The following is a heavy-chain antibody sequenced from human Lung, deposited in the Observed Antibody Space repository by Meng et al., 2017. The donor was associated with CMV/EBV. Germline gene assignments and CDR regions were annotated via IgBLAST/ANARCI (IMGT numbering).Heavy chain of an antibody. CDR2: IRSKAYGGTT. D-gene: IGHD1-26*01. CDR3: TRNRGSYYFAY. Sequence: GESXKISCTASGFTFGDYAMTWVRQAPGKGLEWVGFIRSKAYGGTTEYAASVKGRFTISRDDSKSIAYLQMNSLKTEDTAVYYCTRNRGSYYFAYWGQGTXVTVSS. J-gene: IGHJ4*02. CDR1: GFTFGDYA. V-gene: IGHV3-49*04.